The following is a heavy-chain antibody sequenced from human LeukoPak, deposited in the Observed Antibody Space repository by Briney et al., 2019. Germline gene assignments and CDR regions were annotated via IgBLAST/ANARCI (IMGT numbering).Heavy chain of an antibody. CDR1: GYTFTTYG. V-gene: IGHV1-3*01. Sequence: ASVKVSCKASGYTFTTYGIHWVRQAPGQRLEWMGRINAGNGDTKYSRKFQGRVTITRDTSASTAYMELSSLRSEDTAVYYCARSIEYSSASNGGYYFDYWGQGTLVTVSS. D-gene: IGHD6-19*01. CDR3: ARSIEYSSASNGGYYFDY. J-gene: IGHJ4*02. CDR2: INAGNGDT.